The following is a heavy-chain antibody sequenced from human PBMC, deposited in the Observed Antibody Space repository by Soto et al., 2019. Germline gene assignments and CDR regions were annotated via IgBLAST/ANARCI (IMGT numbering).Heavy chain of an antibody. J-gene: IGHJ6*02. CDR2: IYPGDSDT. V-gene: IGHV5-51*01. CDR3: ARHSIIVRGVIPNYYYYAMDV. CDR1: GYSFTSYW. D-gene: IGHD3-10*01. Sequence: GASLKISCKGSGYSFTSYWLGWVRQMPGKGLEWMGIIYPGDSDTRYSPSFQGQVTISAYKSISTAYLQWGGLKASDAAMYYCARHSIIVRGVIPNYYYYAMDVWGQGTTVTVSS.